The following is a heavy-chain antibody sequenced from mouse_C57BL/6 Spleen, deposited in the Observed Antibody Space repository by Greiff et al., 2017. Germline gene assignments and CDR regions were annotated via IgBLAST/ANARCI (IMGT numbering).Heavy chain of an antibody. Sequence: QVQLQQPGAELVKPGASVKLSCKASGYTFTSYWMHWVKQRPGQGLEWIGMIHPNSGSTNYNEKFKSKATLTVDKSSSTAYMQLSSLTSEDAAVYYCARGGTTGEVAWFAYWGQGTLVTVSA. J-gene: IGHJ3*01. CDR1: GYTFTSYW. CDR2: IHPNSGST. CDR3: ARGGTTGEVAWFAY. D-gene: IGHD1-1*01. V-gene: IGHV1-64*01.